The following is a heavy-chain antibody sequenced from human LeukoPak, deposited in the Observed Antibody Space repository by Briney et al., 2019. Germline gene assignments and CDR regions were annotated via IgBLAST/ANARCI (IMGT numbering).Heavy chain of an antibody. CDR1: GFTFSNYA. Sequence: GGSLRLSCAASGFTFSNYAMSWVRQAPGTGLEWVSAISGSGGSTYYADSVKGRFTISRGNSKNTLYLQMNSLRAEDTAVYYCAKDRKSFDYWGQGTLVTVSS. CDR3: AKDRKSFDY. V-gene: IGHV3-23*01. CDR2: ISGSGGST. J-gene: IGHJ4*02.